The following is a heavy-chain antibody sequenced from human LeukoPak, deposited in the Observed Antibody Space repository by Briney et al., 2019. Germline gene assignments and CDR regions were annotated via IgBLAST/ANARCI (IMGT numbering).Heavy chain of an antibody. J-gene: IGHJ4*02. CDR1: GFTFSSYA. D-gene: IGHD3-10*01. CDR2: ISGSGGST. Sequence: GGSLRLSCAASGFTFSSYAMSWVRQAPGKGLEWVSAISGSGGSTYYADSVKGRFTISRDNSENTLYLQMNSLRAEDTAVYYCAKDLLWFGELFGPNYFDYWGQGTLVTVSS. V-gene: IGHV3-23*01. CDR3: AKDLLWFGELFGPNYFDY.